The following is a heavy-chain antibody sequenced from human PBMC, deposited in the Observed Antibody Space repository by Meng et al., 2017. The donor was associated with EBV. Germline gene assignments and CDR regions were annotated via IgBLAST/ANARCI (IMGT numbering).Heavy chain of an antibody. CDR2: IYWDDDK. CDR3: AHIIAARPFDY. D-gene: IGHD6-6*01. J-gene: IGHJ4*02. V-gene: IGHV2-5*02. CDR1: GFSLSTRGVG. Sequence: QSPLKGCRPTPVKPTTPPTLTCIFAGFSLSTRGVGVGWIRQPPGKALEWLALIYWDDDKRYSPSLKSRLTITKDTSKNQVVLTMTNMDPVDAATYYCAHIIAARPFDYWGQGTLVTVSS.